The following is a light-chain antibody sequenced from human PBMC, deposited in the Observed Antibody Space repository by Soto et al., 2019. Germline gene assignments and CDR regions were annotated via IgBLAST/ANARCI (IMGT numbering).Light chain of an antibody. CDR1: QNVDKNY. J-gene: IGKJ1*01. Sequence: EIVLTQSPGTLSLSKGQRASLSCRASQNVDKNYFAWYQQRPGQAPRVLIHHTSRRASGIPDRFSGAGSGTDFTLTISRLEPEDFAVYFCHQPTQSPGTFGQGTRVEIK. CDR3: HQPTQSPGT. V-gene: IGKV3D-20*02. CDR2: HTS.